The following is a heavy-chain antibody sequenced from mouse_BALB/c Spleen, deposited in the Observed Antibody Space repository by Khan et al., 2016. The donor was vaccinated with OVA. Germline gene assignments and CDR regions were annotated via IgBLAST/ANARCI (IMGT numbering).Heavy chain of an antibody. CDR3: ARCNNYVYYLEC. Sequence: EVQLQESGPGLVKPSQSLSLTCTVTGYSITSGYAWNWIRQFPGNQLEWMGYISYNGVTSYTPSLKSRISITRDTSKNQFFLQLNSVTTEDTATNNRARCNNYVYYLECWGQGTTL. CDR1: GYSITSGYA. V-gene: IGHV3-2*02. J-gene: IGHJ2*01. CDR2: ISYNGVT. D-gene: IGHD1-3*01.